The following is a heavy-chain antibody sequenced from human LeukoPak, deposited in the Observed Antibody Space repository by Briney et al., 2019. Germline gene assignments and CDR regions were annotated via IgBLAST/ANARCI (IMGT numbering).Heavy chain of an antibody. CDR3: AKDDDYVEYGYYFDF. J-gene: IGHJ4*02. V-gene: IGHV3-23*01. CDR1: GFTFSSYA. D-gene: IGHD4-17*01. Sequence: GGSVRLSCAASGFTFSSYAMSWVRQAPGKGLEWVSAIGGRGSITYYADSVKGRVTISKDNSKNTLYLQLNSLSSEDTAVYYCAKDDDYVEYGYYFDFWGQGTLVTVSS. CDR2: IGGRGSIT.